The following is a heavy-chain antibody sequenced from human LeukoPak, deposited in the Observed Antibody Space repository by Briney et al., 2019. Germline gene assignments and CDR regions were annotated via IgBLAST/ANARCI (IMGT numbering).Heavy chain of an antibody. Sequence: SQTLSLTCTVSGGSISSGGYYWSWIRQHPGKGLEWIGYIYYSGSTYYNPSLKSRVTISVDTSKNQFSLKLSSVTAADTAVYYCARDENSDLGAFDIWGQGTMVTVSS. J-gene: IGHJ3*02. D-gene: IGHD4-23*01. CDR3: ARDENSDLGAFDI. V-gene: IGHV4-31*03. CDR1: GGSISSGGYY. CDR2: IYYSGST.